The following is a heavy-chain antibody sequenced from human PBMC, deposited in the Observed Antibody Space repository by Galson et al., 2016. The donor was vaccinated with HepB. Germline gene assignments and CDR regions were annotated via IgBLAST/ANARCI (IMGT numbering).Heavy chain of an antibody. Sequence: SLRLSCAASGFTFSSYVMSWVRQAPGKGLELVSGISGSGGATNYADSVKGRFTISRDNSKDTVFLQMNSLRAEDTAVYYCPKAIGSGSFGYDYYGLDVWGQGTTVTVSS. V-gene: IGHV3-23*01. D-gene: IGHD3-10*01. J-gene: IGHJ6*02. CDR2: ISGSGGAT. CDR1: GFTFSSYV. CDR3: PKAIGSGSFGYDYYGLDV.